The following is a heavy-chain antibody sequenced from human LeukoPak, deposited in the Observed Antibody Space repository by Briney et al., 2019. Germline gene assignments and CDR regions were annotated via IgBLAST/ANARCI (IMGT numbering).Heavy chain of an antibody. CDR3: ARSVPDYTRFDF. CDR1: GFTFSDYA. V-gene: IGHV3-23*05. CDR2: FKTNYNQV. Sequence: GGSLRLSCVASGFTFSDYAMNWVRQAPGKGLEWVSTFKTNYNQVYYAESVRGRFTVSTDNSKNTAYLQMNSLRVEDTALYYCARSVPDYTRFDFWGQGALVTVSS. D-gene: IGHD4-11*01. J-gene: IGHJ4*02.